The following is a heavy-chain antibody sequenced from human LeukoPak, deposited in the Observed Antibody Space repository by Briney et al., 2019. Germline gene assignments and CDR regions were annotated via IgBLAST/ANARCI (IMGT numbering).Heavy chain of an antibody. D-gene: IGHD5-24*01. J-gene: IGHJ4*02. CDR3: ARVTPVSTQAMATDY. Sequence: SVKVSCKASGGTFSSYAISWVRQAPGQGLEWMGGIIPIFGTANYAQKFQGRVTITADESTSTAYMELSSLRSEDTAVYYCARVTPVSTQAMATDYWGQGTLVTVSS. V-gene: IGHV1-69*01. CDR1: GGTFSSYA. CDR2: IIPIFGTA.